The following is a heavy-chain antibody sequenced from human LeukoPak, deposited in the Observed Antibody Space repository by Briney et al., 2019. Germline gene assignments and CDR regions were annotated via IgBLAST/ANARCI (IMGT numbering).Heavy chain of an antibody. D-gene: IGHD2-21*01. CDR3: ARGFTVTQTYSYFDY. CDR1: GGSFSGYY. V-gene: IGHV4-34*01. Sequence: PSETLSLTCAVYGGSFSGYYWSWIRQPPGKGLEWIGEINHSGSTNYNTALKSRVTISVDTSKNQFSLKLSSVTAADTAVYYCARGFTVTQTYSYFDYWGQGTLVTVSS. CDR2: INHSGST. J-gene: IGHJ4*02.